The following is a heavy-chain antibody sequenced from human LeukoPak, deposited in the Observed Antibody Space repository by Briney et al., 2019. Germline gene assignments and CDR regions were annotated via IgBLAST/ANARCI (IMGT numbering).Heavy chain of an antibody. CDR1: GFTFSSYA. J-gene: IGHJ6*02. CDR3: AKAYVHNYYYYGMDV. CDR2: ISGSGGST. V-gene: IGHV3-23*01. Sequence: PGGSLRLSCAASGFTFSSYAMSWVRQAPGKGLEWVSAISGSGGSTYYADSVKGRFTISRDNSKNTLHLQMNSLRAEDTAVYYCAKAYVHNYYYYGMDVWGQGTTVTVSS. D-gene: IGHD3-16*01.